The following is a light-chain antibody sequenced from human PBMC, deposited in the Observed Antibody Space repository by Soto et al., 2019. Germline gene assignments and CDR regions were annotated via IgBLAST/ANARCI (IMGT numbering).Light chain of an antibody. CDR3: QQYDNSPPSWT. J-gene: IGKJ1*01. V-gene: IGKV3-20*01. Sequence: ETVLTQSPGTLSLSPGERATLFCRASRSVSSSYLAWYQQKPGQAPRLLIYGASGRATGIPDRFSGGGSGTDFTLTISRLEPEDFALYYCQQYDNSPPSWTFGQGTRVEIK. CDR2: GAS. CDR1: RSVSSSY.